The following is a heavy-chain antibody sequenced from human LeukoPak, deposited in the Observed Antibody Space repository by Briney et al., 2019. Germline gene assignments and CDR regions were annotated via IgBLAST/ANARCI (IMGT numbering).Heavy chain of an antibody. Sequence: PGGSLRFSCAASGFTFRRYWMSWVRQPPGKGREWVGNIKQDGSEKYYVDSVKGRFTISRDNADHSLYLQMSRLRAEDTAVYYCAREGYYFEFWGQGTLVTVSS. CDR1: GFTFRRYW. CDR2: IKQDGSEK. CDR3: AREGYYFEF. V-gene: IGHV3-7*01. J-gene: IGHJ4*02.